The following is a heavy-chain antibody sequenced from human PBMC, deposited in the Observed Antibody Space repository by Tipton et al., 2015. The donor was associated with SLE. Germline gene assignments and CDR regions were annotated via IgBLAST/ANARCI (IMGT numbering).Heavy chain of an antibody. CDR1: GFTFSSYG. D-gene: IGHD6-19*01. V-gene: IGHV3-33*06. CDR3: AKDGSSGWYDY. Sequence: SLRLSCAASGFTFSSYGMHWVRQAPGKGLEWVAVIWYDGSNKYYADSVKGRFTISRDNSKNTLYLQMNSLRAEDTAVYYCAKDGSSGWYDYWGQGTLVTVSS. J-gene: IGHJ4*02. CDR2: IWYDGSNK.